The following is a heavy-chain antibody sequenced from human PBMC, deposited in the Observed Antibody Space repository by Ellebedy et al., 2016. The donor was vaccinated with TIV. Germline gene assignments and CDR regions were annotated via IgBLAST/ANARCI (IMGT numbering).Heavy chain of an antibody. Sequence: GESLKISCAGSGFTFSNYWMSWVRQAPGKGLEWVANIKQDGSEKYYVDSVKGRFTISRDNAKNTLYLQMNSLRAEDTAVYYCARNRYCSRGNCYALGYWGQGTLVTVSS. CDR3: ARNRYCSRGNCYALGY. D-gene: IGHD2-15*01. CDR2: IKQDGSEK. J-gene: IGHJ4*02. CDR1: GFTFSNYW. V-gene: IGHV3-7*02.